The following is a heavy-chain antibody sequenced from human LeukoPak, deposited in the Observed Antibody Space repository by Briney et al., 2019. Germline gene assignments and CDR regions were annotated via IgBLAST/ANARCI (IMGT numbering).Heavy chain of an antibody. CDR1: GFTLSSYS. CDR2: ISSSSSYI. CDR3: ARGPRDWYFDL. V-gene: IGHV3-21*01. Sequence: GGSLRLSCAASGFTLSSYSMNWVRQAPGKGLEWVSSISSSSSYIYYADSVKGRFTISRDNAKNSVYLQMNSVRAEDTAVYYCARGPRDWYFDLWGRGTLVTVSS. J-gene: IGHJ2*01.